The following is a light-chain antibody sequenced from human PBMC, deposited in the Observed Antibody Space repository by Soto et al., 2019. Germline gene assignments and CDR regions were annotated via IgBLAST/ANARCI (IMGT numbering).Light chain of an antibody. Sequence: DVVLTQTPLSSPVTLGQPASISCRSSQSLEHSDGNTYLSWLHQRPGQPPRLLLYKVSNRFSGVPDRFSGSGAGTDFTLKISGVEDEDVGIYYCMQATQYKPYTFGQGTKLEIK. J-gene: IGKJ2*01. CDR3: MQATQYKPYT. V-gene: IGKV2-24*01. CDR2: KVS. CDR1: QSLEHSDGNTY.